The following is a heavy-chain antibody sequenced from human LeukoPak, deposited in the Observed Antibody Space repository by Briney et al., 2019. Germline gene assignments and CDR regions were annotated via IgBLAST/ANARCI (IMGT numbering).Heavy chain of an antibody. Sequence: PSQTLSLTCAVYGGSFSVYYWSWIRQPPGKGLEWIGETNHSGSTNYNPSLKSRVTISQDTSKNQFSLKLSSVTAADTAVYFCARDSHAYFDAFDIWGQGTMVTVSS. CDR3: ARDSHAYFDAFDI. V-gene: IGHV4-34*01. CDR2: TNHSGST. J-gene: IGHJ3*02. D-gene: IGHD2/OR15-2a*01. CDR1: GGSFSVYY.